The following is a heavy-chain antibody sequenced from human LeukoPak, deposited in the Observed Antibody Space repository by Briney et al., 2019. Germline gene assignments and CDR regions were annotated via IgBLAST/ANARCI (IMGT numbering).Heavy chain of an antibody. Sequence: GGSLTLSCAASGFTFSTYGMSWVRQAPGKGLEWVSVISGSGGNTYYVDSVKGRFTISRDNSRNTLYLRMNSLRAEDTAVYFCTKRGDNGNFWSGYYDYWGQGTLVTVSS. J-gene: IGHJ4*02. CDR3: TKRGDNGNFWSGYYDY. CDR1: GFTFSTYG. V-gene: IGHV3-23*01. D-gene: IGHD3-3*01. CDR2: ISGSGGNT.